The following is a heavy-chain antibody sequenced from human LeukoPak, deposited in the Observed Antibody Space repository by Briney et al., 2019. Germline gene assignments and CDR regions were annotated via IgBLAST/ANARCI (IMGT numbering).Heavy chain of an antibody. CDR2: INPNSGGT. V-gene: IGHV1-2*02. J-gene: IGHJ6*02. Sequence: ASVKVSCKASGYTFTGYYMHWVRLAPGQGLEWMGWINPNSGGTNYAQKFQGRVTMTRDTSISTAYMELSRLRSDDTAVYYCAREPVLAGDYYYYGMDVWGQGTTVTVSS. D-gene: IGHD1-14*01. CDR1: GYTFTGYY. CDR3: AREPVLAGDYYYYGMDV.